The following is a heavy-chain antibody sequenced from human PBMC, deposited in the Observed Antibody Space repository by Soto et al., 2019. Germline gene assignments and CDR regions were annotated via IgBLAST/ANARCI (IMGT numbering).Heavy chain of an antibody. D-gene: IGHD1-1*01. V-gene: IGHV1-24*01. J-gene: IGHJ4*02. CDR1: GYTLTELS. Sequence: ASVKVSCKVSGYTLTELSMHWVRQAPGKGLEWMGGFDPEDGETIYAQKFQGRVTMTEDTSTDTAYMELSSLRSVHTAVYCCEGYLMVAGKVFDYWGQGTLVTVSS. CDR3: EGYLMVAGKVFDY. CDR2: FDPEDGET.